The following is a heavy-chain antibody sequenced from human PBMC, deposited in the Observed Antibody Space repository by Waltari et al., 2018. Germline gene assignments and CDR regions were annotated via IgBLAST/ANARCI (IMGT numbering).Heavy chain of an antibody. CDR1: GGSISSGGYS. D-gene: IGHD3-22*01. Sequence: QLQLQESGSGLVKPSQTLSLTCAVSGGSISSGGYSWSWIRQPPGKGLEWIGYIYHSVSTYYNPSLKSRVTISVDRSKNQFSLKLSSVTAADTAVYYCARGENYYDSSGTTMWFDPWGQGTLVTVSS. CDR3: ARGENYYDSSGTTMWFDP. V-gene: IGHV4-30-2*01. J-gene: IGHJ5*02. CDR2: IYHSVST.